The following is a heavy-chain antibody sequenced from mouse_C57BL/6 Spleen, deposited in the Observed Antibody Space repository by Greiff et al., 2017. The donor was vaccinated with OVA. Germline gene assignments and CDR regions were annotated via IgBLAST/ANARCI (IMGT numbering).Heavy chain of an antibody. CDR1: GFTFSSYA. CDR3: ARPNWSLYAMDY. Sequence: DVHLVESGGGLVKPGGSLKLSCAASGFTFSSYAMSWVRQTPEKRLEWVATISDGGSYTYYPDNVKGRFTISRDNAKNNLYLQMSHLKSEDTAMYYCARPNWSLYAMDYWGQGTSVTVSS. D-gene: IGHD4-1*01. CDR2: ISDGGSYT. V-gene: IGHV5-4*01. J-gene: IGHJ4*01.